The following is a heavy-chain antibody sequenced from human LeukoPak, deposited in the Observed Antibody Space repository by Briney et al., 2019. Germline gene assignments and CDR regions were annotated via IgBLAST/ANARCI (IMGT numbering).Heavy chain of an antibody. V-gene: IGHV1-2*02. J-gene: IGHJ4*02. D-gene: IGHD3-22*01. Sequence: ASVKVSCKASGYTFTGYYMHWVRQAPGQGLEWMGWINPNSGGTNYAQKFQGRVTMTRDTSISTAYMELSRLRSDDTAVYYCARGIGLTMIVIDLYYFDYWGQGTLVTVSS. CDR1: GYTFTGYY. CDR2: INPNSGGT. CDR3: ARGIGLTMIVIDLYYFDY.